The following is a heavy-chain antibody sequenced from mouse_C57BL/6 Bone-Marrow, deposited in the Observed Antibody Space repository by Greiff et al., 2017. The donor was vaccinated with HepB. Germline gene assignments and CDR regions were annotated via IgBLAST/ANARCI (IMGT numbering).Heavy chain of an antibody. J-gene: IGHJ1*03. CDR3: ARTGRDWYFDV. CDR2: ILPGSGST. Sequence: VQLQQSGAELMKPGASVKLSCKATGYTFTGYWIEWVKQRPGHGLEWIGEILPGSGSTNYNEKFKGKATFTADTSSNTAYMQLSSLTTKDSAIYYCARTGRDWYFDVWGTGTTVTVSS. D-gene: IGHD4-1*01. V-gene: IGHV1-9*01. CDR1: GYTFTGYW.